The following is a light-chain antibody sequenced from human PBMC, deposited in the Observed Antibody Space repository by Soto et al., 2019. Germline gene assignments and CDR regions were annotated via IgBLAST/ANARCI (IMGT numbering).Light chain of an antibody. CDR2: KAS. V-gene: IGKV1-5*03. CDR1: KSISSW. Sequence: DIQMTQSPSTLSASVGDRVTITCRASKSISSWLAWYQKKPGKAPKLLIYKASSLESGVPSRFSGSGSGTEFTLTISSLQPDDFATYYCQQYNSYPAFGQGTKVEIK. CDR3: QQYNSYPA. J-gene: IGKJ1*01.